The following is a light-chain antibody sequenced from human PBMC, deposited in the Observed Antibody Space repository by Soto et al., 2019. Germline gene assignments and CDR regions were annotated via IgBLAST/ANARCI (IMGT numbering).Light chain of an antibody. CDR1: QSVSSY. V-gene: IGKV3-11*01. CDR2: DAS. Sequence: EIVLTQSPATLSLSRGERATLSCRASQSVSSYLAWYQQKPGQAPRLLIYDASNRATGIPARFSGSGSGTDFTLTISSLEPEDFAVYYCQQYGSSLITFGQGTRLEIK. J-gene: IGKJ5*01. CDR3: QQYGSSLIT.